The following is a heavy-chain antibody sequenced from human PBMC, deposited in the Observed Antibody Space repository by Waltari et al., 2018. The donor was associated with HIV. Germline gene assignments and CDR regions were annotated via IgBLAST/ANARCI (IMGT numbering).Heavy chain of an antibody. V-gene: IGHV1-8*01. J-gene: IGHJ5*02. CDR1: GYTFTSYD. CDR2: MNPNSGNT. CDR3: ARVARDDSLRVSYNWFDP. D-gene: IGHD3-3*01. Sequence: QVQLVQSGAEVKKPGASVKVSCKASGYTFTSYDINWVRQATGQGLEWMGWMNPNSGNTGYAQKVQGRVTMTRNTSISTAYMELSSLRSEDTAVYYCARVARDDSLRVSYNWFDPWGQGTLVTVSS.